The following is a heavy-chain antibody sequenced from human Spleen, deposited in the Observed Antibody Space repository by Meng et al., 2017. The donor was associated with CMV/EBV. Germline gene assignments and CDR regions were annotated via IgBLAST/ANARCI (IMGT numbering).Heavy chain of an antibody. D-gene: IGHD1-14*01. V-gene: IGHV3-11*04. Sequence: GGSLRLSCAATGFTFSDHYMSWIRQAPGKGLEWVSYIGTSDSIMYYADSVRGRFTISRDNAKTSVYLQMNSLRAEDTAVYYCAREMTEEGFFDYWGQGTLVTVSS. J-gene: IGHJ4*02. CDR2: IGTSDSIM. CDR3: AREMTEEGFFDY. CDR1: GFTFSDHY.